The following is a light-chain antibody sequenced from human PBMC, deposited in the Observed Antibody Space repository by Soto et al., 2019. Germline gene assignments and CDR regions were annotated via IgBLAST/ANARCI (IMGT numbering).Light chain of an antibody. CDR1: QSVFSS. Sequence: IVMTQSPATLSVSPGERATLSFRASQSVFSSLAWYQQRPGQAPRLLIYGSATRATGIPDRFSGSGSGTEFTLTISSLQSEDSAVYYCQQYHSWPAFGQGTKVDIK. CDR3: QQYHSWPA. V-gene: IGKV3-15*01. CDR2: GSA. J-gene: IGKJ1*01.